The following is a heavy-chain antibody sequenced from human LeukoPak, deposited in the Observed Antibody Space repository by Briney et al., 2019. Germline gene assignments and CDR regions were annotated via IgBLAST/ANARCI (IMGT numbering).Heavy chain of an antibody. D-gene: IGHD3-3*01. J-gene: IGHJ3*02. V-gene: IGHV4-39*01. CDR2: IYYSGST. CDR3: ARQRGYDFWSGSWRRSHDAFDI. Sequence: SETLSLTCTVSGGSISSSSYYWGWIRQPPGKGLEWIGSIYYSGSTYYNPSLKSRVTISVDTSKNQFSLKLSSVTAADTAVYYCARQRGYDFWSGSWRRSHDAFDIWGQGTTVTVSS. CDR1: GGSISSSSYY.